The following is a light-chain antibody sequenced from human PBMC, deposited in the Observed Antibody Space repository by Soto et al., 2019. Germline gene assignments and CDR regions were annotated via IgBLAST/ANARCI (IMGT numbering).Light chain of an antibody. J-gene: IGLJ3*02. CDR1: SSNIGAGYD. CDR3: QSYDSSLSGSGV. V-gene: IGLV1-40*01. CDR2: GNS. Sequence: QAVVTQPPSVSGAPGQRVTISCTGSSSNIGAGYDVHWYQQLPGTAPKLLIYGNSNRPSWVPDRFSGSKSGTSASLAITGLQAEDEADSYCQSYDSSLSGSGVFGGGTKLTVL.